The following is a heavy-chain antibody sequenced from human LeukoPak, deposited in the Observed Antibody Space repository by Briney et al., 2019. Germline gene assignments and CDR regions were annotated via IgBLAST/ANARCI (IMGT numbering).Heavy chain of an antibody. Sequence: SSETLSLTCTVSGGSISTYNWSWIRQPGGKGLEWIGRIYTSGTTNFNPSLKSRVTMSVDTSKNQLSLKLTSVTAADTAVYYCARDHSRAESGDNWFDPWGQGTLVTVSS. D-gene: IGHD6-13*01. CDR1: GGSISTYN. V-gene: IGHV4-4*07. CDR2: IYTSGTT. CDR3: ARDHSRAESGDNWFDP. J-gene: IGHJ5*02.